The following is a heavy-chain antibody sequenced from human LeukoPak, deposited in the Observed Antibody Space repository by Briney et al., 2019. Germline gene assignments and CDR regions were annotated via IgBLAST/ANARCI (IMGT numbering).Heavy chain of an antibody. CDR2: IYYSGST. CDR1: GGSISSYY. CDR3: ARVGGTNYYYYGMDV. J-gene: IGHJ6*02. Sequence: SETLSLTCTVSGGSISSYYWSWIRQPPGKGLEWIGYIYYSGSTNYNPSLKSRVTISVDTSKNRFSLKLNSLTAADTAMYYCARVGGTNYYYYGMDVWGQGTTVTISS. V-gene: IGHV4-59*01.